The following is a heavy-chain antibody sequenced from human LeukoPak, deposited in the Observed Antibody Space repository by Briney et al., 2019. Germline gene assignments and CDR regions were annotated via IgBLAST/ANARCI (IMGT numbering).Heavy chain of an antibody. Sequence: GGSLRLSCAASGFTFDDYAMHWVRQAPGKGLEWVTLISYDGSNEYYADSVKGRFTISRDNSKNTLYLQMNSLRAEDTAVYYCAKDVAPNCGGDCYRAFDYWGQGTLVTVSS. D-gene: IGHD2-21*02. CDR2: ISYDGSNE. V-gene: IGHV3-30*18. CDR3: AKDVAPNCGGDCYRAFDY. CDR1: GFTFDDYA. J-gene: IGHJ4*02.